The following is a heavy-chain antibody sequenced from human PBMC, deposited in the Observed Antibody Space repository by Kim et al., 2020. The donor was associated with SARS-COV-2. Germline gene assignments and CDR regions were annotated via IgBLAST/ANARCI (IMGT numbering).Heavy chain of an antibody. CDR2: IYHSGST. V-gene: IGHV4-38-2*02. Sequence: SETLSLTCTVSGYSISSGYYWGWIRQPPGKGLEWIGSIYHSGSTYYNPSLKSRVTISVDTSKNQFSLKLSSVTAADTAVYYCARVVRKWFDAFDIWGQGT. J-gene: IGHJ3*02. CDR1: GYSISSGYY. CDR3: ARVVRKWFDAFDI. D-gene: IGHD3-22*01.